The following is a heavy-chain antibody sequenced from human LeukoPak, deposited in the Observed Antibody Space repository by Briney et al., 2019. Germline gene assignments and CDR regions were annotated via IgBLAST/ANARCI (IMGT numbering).Heavy chain of an antibody. D-gene: IGHD3-10*01. Sequence: GGSLRLSCAASGFTFSSYSMNWVRQAPGKGLEWVSFISSSSSYIYYADSVKGRFTISRDNAKSSLYLQMNSLRAEDTAVYYCARDPYGSGSYGWFDPWGQGTLVTVSS. CDR2: ISSSSSYI. V-gene: IGHV3-21*01. CDR3: ARDPYGSGSYGWFDP. CDR1: GFTFSSYS. J-gene: IGHJ5*02.